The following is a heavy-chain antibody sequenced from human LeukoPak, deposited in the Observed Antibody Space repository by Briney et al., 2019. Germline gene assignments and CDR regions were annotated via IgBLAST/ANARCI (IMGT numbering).Heavy chain of an antibody. CDR2: INPNSGAT. J-gene: IGHJ1*01. CDR3: ASPRISGDSSGYYDTLQY. Sequence: ASVKVSCKASGYTFTGYQMHWVRQAPGQGLEWMGRINPNSGATNYAQKFQGRVTMTRDTSISTAYMELSRLRSDDTAVYYCASPRISGDSSGYYDTLQYRGQGTLVTVSS. V-gene: IGHV1-2*06. D-gene: IGHD3-22*01. CDR1: GYTFTGYQ.